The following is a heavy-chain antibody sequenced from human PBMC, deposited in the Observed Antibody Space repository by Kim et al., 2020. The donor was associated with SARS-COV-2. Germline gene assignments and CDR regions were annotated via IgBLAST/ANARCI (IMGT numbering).Heavy chain of an antibody. CDR2: ITYDGSKK. Sequence: GGSLRLSCAASGFTFSSYAMHWVRQAPGKGLEWVAVITYDGSKKYNADSVKGRFTISRDNSKNTLYLQMNSLRAEDTAVYYCARDRMEAAAGILLPYYY. D-gene: IGHD6-13*01. CDR1: GFTFSSYA. V-gene: IGHV3-30*04. J-gene: IGHJ6*01. CDR3: ARDRMEAAAGILLPYYY.